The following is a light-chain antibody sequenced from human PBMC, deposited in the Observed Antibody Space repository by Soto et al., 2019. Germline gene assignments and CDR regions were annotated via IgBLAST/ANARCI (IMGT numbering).Light chain of an antibody. V-gene: IGKV1-5*01. Sequence: DIHMTQTPSTLSASVGDRVTIACRATQSISSWLAWYQQKPGKAPKLLIYDASNLESGFPSRFSGSGSGTEFTLTISSLQPDDFATYYCQHYSIYPWTFGQGTKVDIK. CDR2: DAS. CDR1: QSISSW. J-gene: IGKJ1*01. CDR3: QHYSIYPWT.